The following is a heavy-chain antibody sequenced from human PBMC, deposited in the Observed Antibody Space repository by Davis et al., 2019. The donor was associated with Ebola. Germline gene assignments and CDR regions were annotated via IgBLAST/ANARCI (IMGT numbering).Heavy chain of an antibody. CDR3: ARVAYCGGDCYSYYFDY. V-gene: IGHV3-48*02. Sequence: PGGSLRLSCAASGFTFSNYNMNWVRQAPGKGLEWVSYISSSSSTIYYADSVKGRFTISRDNAKNSLYLQMNSLRDEDTAVYYCARVAYCGGDCYSYYFDYWGQGTLVTVSS. D-gene: IGHD2-21*02. J-gene: IGHJ4*02. CDR1: GFTFSNYN. CDR2: ISSSSSTI.